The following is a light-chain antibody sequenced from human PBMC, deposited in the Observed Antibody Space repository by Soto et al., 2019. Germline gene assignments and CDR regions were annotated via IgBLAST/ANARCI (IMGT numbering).Light chain of an antibody. CDR2: DVS. CDR1: SSDVGGYNY. Sequence: QSALTQPASVSGSPGQSITISCTGTSSDVGGYNYVSWYQQHPGKAPKLMIYDVSNRPSGVSNRFSGSKSGNTASLTISGLQAEDEADYYCSSYTSSSTSEVFGGGTKVNVL. J-gene: IGLJ2*01. V-gene: IGLV2-14*01. CDR3: SSYTSSSTSEV.